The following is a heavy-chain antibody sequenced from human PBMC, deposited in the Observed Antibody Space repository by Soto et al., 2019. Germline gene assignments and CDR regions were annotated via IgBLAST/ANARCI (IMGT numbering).Heavy chain of an antibody. V-gene: IGHV3-15*01. Sequence: EVQLVESGGGLVKPGGSVRLSCAASGFTFSNAWMSWVRQAPGKGLEWVGRIKSKSAGGTTEYDAPVKDRFTISRDDSKNTLYLQMNSLKIEDTAVYYCARGHRSSGKSFDSWGQGTLVTVSS. D-gene: IGHD3-22*01. CDR1: GFTFSNAW. J-gene: IGHJ4*02. CDR3: ARGHRSSGKSFDS. CDR2: IKSKSAGGTT.